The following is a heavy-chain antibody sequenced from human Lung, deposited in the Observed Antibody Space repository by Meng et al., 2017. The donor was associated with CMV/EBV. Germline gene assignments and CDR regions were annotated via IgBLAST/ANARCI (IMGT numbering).Heavy chain of an antibody. CDR2: INPDGGTT. CDR1: GYTFITYY. Sequence: SXXVSXKASGYTFITYYIHWVRQAPGQGLEWMGRINPDGGTTTYSQKFQGGVTLTSDTSTNTVYMELSRLRYEDTAVYYGARDLVGYDAFAVWGQGKLV. D-gene: IGHD3-22*01. J-gene: IGHJ3*01. CDR3: ARDLVGYDAFAV. V-gene: IGHV1-46*01.